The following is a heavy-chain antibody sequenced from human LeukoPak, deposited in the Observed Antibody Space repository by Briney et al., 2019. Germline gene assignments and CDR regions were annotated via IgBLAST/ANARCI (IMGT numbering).Heavy chain of an antibody. D-gene: IGHD1-26*01. CDR3: ARDYSGSYYYYGMDV. CDR2: INPNSGVT. Sequence: ASVKVSCRASGDTFTANYLHWVRQAPGQGLEWMGWINPNSGVTRYAQKFQGRVTLTRDTSISTAYMELSSLRSEDTAVYYCARDYSGSYYYYGMDVWGQGTTVTVSS. CDR1: GDTFTANY. J-gene: IGHJ6*02. V-gene: IGHV1-2*02.